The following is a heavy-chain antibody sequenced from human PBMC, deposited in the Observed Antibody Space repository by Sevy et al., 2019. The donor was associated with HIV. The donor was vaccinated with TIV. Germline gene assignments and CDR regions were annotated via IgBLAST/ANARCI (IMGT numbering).Heavy chain of an antibody. J-gene: IGHJ6*02. V-gene: IGHV3-21*01. CDR1: GFTFSSYS. D-gene: IGHD3-10*01. CDR2: ISSSSSYI. Sequence: GGSLRLSCAASGFTFSSYSMNWVRQAPGKGLEWVSSISSSSSYIYYADSVKGRFTISRDNAKNSLYLQMNSLRAEDTAVYYCARDDFEVRGVKGYYYYYGMDVWGQGTTVTVSS. CDR3: ARDDFEVRGVKGYYYYYGMDV.